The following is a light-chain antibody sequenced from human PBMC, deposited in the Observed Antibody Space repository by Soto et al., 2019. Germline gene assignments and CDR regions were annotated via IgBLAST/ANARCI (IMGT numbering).Light chain of an antibody. V-gene: IGLV1-44*01. CDR2: SNN. CDR1: SSNIGSNA. CDR3: AAWADSLNGVV. Sequence: QSVLTQPPSASGTPGQRVTISCSGSSSNIGSNAVYWYQHLPGTAPRLLIYSNNQRPSGVPERFSGSKSGTSASLAISGLQSEDEADYYCAAWADSLNGVVFGGGNKLTVL. J-gene: IGLJ2*01.